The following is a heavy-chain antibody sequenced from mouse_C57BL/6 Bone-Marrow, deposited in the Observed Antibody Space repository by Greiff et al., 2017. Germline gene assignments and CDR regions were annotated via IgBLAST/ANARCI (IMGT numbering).Heavy chain of an antibody. CDR1: GYTFTSYW. CDR3: ARSGPYCLGYFDV. Sequence: QVQLQQPGAELVKPGASVKLSCKASGYTFTSYWMHWVKQRPGQGLEWIGMIHPNSGSTNYNEKFKSKATLTVDKSSSTAYMQLSSLTSEDSAVYYCARSGPYCLGYFDVWGTGTTVTVSS. V-gene: IGHV1-64*01. J-gene: IGHJ1*03. D-gene: IGHD1-1*01. CDR2: IHPNSGST.